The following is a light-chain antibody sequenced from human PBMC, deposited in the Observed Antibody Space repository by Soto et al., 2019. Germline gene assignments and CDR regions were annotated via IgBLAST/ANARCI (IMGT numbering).Light chain of an antibody. CDR2: AAY. CDR3: RQSYRSVLPT. V-gene: IGKV1-39*01. Sequence: DIQMTQSPSSLSASVGDRVTIACRASETICPYLYWYQQKPGKATKLLIHAAYKLQCGVPSRFSGSGSGTDLTLTSSNVHPEDLANDYCRQSYRSVLPTFGGGTKLQI. CDR1: ETICPY. J-gene: IGKJ4*01.